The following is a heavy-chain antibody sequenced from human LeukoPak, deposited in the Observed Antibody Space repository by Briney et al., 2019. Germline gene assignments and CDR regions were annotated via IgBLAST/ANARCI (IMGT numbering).Heavy chain of an antibody. CDR2: ISSGSGTI. D-gene: IGHD3-16*01. CDR1: GFTFSTYS. CDR3: ARGGIGRADS. J-gene: IGHJ4*02. Sequence: PGGSLRLSCAASGFTFSTYSMNWVRQAPGKGLEWVSYISSGSGTIYYADSVKGRFTVSRDNAKNSLYLQMNSLRDEDTAVYYCARGGIGRADSWGQGTLVTVSS. V-gene: IGHV3-48*02.